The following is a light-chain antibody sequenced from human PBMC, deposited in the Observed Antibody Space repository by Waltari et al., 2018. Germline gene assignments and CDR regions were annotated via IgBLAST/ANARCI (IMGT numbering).Light chain of an antibody. CDR2: EVT. V-gene: IGLV2-18*02. CDR3: SSYTTSNTFV. J-gene: IGLJ3*02. Sequence: QSALTQPPSVSGSPGQSVTISCTGTSSDVGYYNRFSWYKQSPGTAPKVVIYEVTYRPSGVPDRFSASRYGNTASLTISGLQAEDEADYYCSSYTTSNTFVFGGGTKLTVL. CDR1: SSDVGYYNR.